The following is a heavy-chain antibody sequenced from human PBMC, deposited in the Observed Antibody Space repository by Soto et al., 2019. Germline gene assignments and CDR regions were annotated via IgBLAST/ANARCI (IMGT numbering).Heavy chain of an antibody. D-gene: IGHD1-26*01. CDR1: GFTFSTFS. Sequence: GGSLRLSCAASGFTFSTFSMNWVRQGPGKGLEWLSYIGGSGGSISYADSVKGRFTISRDNGKNTLYLQMSSLRDEDTAVYYCARDLAWAFDSWGQGALVTVSS. CDR3: ARDLAWAFDS. CDR2: IGGSGGSI. V-gene: IGHV3-48*02. J-gene: IGHJ4*02.